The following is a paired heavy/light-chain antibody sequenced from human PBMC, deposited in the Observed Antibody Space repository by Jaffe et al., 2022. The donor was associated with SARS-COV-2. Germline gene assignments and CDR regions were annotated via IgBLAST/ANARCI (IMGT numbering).Light chain of an antibody. V-gene: IGKV2-28*01. CDR3: MQALQSLFT. CDR1: QSLLHSNGYNY. CDR2: LGS. Sequence: DIVMTQSPLSLPVTPGEPASISCRSSQSLLHSNGYNYLDWYLQKPGQSPQLLIYLGSNRASGVPDRFSGSGSGTDFTLKISRVEAEDVGVYYCMQALQSLFTFGPGTKVDIK. J-gene: IGKJ3*01.
Heavy chain of an antibody. V-gene: IGHV3-48*02. J-gene: IGHJ6*02. CDR2: ISSSSSTI. D-gene: IGHD3-10*01. CDR1: GFTFSSYS. Sequence: EVQLVESGGGLVQPGGSLRLSCAASGFTFSSYSMNWVRQAPGKGLEWVSYISSSSSTIYYADSVKGRFTISRDNAKNSLYLQMNSLRDEDTAVYYCARDPQSPVVLLWFGELLSHPHYGMDVWGQGTTVTVSS. CDR3: ARDPQSPVVLLWFGELLSHPHYGMDV.